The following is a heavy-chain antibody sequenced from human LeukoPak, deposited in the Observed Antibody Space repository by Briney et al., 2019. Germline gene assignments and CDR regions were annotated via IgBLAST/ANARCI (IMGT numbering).Heavy chain of an antibody. Sequence: GGSLRLSCAASGFTFSSYAMSWVRQAPGKGLEWVSAISGSGGSTYYADSVKGRFTISRDNSKSTLYLQMNSLRAEDTAVYYCARYIDVLRFLEWLSPFDYWGQGTLVTVSS. CDR1: GFTFSSYA. J-gene: IGHJ4*02. CDR2: ISGSGGST. CDR3: ARYIDVLRFLEWLSPFDY. V-gene: IGHV3-23*01. D-gene: IGHD3-3*01.